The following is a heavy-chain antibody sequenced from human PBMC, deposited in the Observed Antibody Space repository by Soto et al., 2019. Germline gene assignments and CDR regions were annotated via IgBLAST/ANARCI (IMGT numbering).Heavy chain of an antibody. Sequence: SATLSLTRPASGGSSSSSTYSWDCIRQARGKGLEWIGSMHHSGSTYYNPSLKSRVSISVVTSKRQFSLKVTVVSAADTAVYCSARQGSNISSRLSWFKPWGHGTLVTVS. CDR3: ARQGSNISSRLSWFKP. V-gene: IGHV4-39*01. J-gene: IGHJ5*02. CDR1: GGSSSSSTYS. D-gene: IGHD2-2*01. CDR2: MHHSGST.